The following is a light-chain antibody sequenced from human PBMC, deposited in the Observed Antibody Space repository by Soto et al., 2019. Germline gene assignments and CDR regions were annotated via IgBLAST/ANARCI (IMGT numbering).Light chain of an antibody. CDR3: QQYNTWTSIT. J-gene: IGKJ5*01. CDR2: DTS. CDR1: QGVSRK. Sequence: DIVMTQSPATLSVAPGERVTFSCRASQGVSRKLAWYQQKPGQAPRLLIYDTSTRATGIPARISGSGSGTEFTLTISSLQSEDFAVYYCQQYNTWTSITFGQGTRLEIK. V-gene: IGKV3-15*01.